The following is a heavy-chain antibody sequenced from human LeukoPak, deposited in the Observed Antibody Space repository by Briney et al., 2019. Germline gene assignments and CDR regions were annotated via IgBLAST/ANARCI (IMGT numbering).Heavy chain of an antibody. Sequence: PSETLSLTCAVYGGSFSGYYWSWIRQPPGKGLEWIGEINHSGSTNYNPSLKSRVTISVDTSKNQFSLKLSSVTAADTAVYYCARAVSPTAAGTHWFDPWGQGTLVTVSS. CDR1: GGSFSGYY. J-gene: IGHJ5*02. CDR2: INHSGST. CDR3: ARAVSPTAAGTHWFDP. D-gene: IGHD6-13*01. V-gene: IGHV4-34*01.